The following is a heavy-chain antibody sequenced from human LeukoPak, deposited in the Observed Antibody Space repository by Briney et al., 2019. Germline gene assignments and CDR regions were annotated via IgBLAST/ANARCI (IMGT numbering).Heavy chain of an antibody. Sequence: GASVKVSCTTSGYSFTSYYIHWVRQAPGQGLEWMGIINPSGGSTTYAQKFQGRLTMASDTSTSTVYMELSSLRSEDTAMYYCARSSAYYNEADIWGQGTMVTVSS. D-gene: IGHD1-26*01. CDR3: ARSSAYYNEADI. CDR1: GYSFTSYY. J-gene: IGHJ3*02. V-gene: IGHV1-46*01. CDR2: INPSGGST.